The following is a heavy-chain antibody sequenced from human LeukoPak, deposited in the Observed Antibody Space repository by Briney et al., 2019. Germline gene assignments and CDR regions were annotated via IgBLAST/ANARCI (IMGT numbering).Heavy chain of an antibody. CDR1: GFTFSSYS. CDR2: ISSSSSYI. D-gene: IGHD6-13*01. CDR3: ARGNVAAAGRKYYDY. V-gene: IGHV3-21*01. J-gene: IGHJ4*02. Sequence: GGSLRLSCAASGFTFSSYSMNWVRQAPGKGLEWASSISSSSSYIYYADSVKGRFTIPRDNAKNSLYLQMNSLRAEDTAVYYCARGNVAAAGRKYYDYWGQGTLVTVSS.